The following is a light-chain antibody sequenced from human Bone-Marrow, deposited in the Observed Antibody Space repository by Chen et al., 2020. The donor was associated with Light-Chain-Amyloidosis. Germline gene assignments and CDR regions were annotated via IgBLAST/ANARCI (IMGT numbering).Light chain of an antibody. J-gene: IGLJ3*02. CDR2: DDS. CDR3: QVWDRSRDRPV. CDR1: NIGSTS. Sequence: SYVLTQPSSVSVAPGQTATIACGGNNIGSTSVHWNQQPPGQAPLLVVYDDSDRPSGIPERLSGSNSGNTATLTISRVEAGDDADYYCQVWDRSRDRPVFGGGTKLTVL. V-gene: IGLV3-21*02.